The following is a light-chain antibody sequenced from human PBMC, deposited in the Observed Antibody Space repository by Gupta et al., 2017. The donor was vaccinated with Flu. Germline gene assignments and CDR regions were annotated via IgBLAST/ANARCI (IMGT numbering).Light chain of an antibody. CDR1: QSITGW. CDR3: QQYKSYTGT. J-gene: IGKJ1*01. Sequence: PSTLSASVGDRVTIACRASQSITGWLAWYQQKPGKAPKLLIYMTSSLASGVPSRFSGSGSGTEFTLTISSLQPDDFATYYCQQYKSYTGTFGQGTKVEIK. V-gene: IGKV1-5*03. CDR2: MTS.